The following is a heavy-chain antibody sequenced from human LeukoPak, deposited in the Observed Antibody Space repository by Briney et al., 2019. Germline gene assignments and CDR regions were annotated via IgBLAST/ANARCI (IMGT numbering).Heavy chain of an antibody. V-gene: IGHV3-7*01. CDR2: IKRDGVET. Sequence: GESLTLSSAPSGLTLINYCMTWVRQGPGKGLEWVATIKRDGVETYYVDSVRGRFTISRDNAENSVYLRMNNLRDEDTAVYYCTRGGRNTSYYWYYWGQGTLVTVSS. J-gene: IGHJ4*02. CDR1: GLTLINYC. D-gene: IGHD1-26*01. CDR3: TRGGRNTSYYWYY.